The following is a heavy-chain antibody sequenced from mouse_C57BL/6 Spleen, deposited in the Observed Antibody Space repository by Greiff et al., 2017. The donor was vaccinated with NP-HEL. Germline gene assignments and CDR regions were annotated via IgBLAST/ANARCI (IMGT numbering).Heavy chain of an antibody. Sequence: VQLQQPGAELVKPGASVKVSCKASGYTFTSYWMHWVKQRPGQGLEWIGRIHPSDSDTNYNQKFKGKATLTVDKSSSTAYMQLSSLTSEDSAVYYGARLTTVVARGFDYWGQGTTLTVSS. D-gene: IGHD1-1*01. J-gene: IGHJ2*01. V-gene: IGHV1-74*01. CDR1: GYTFTSYW. CDR2: IHPSDSDT. CDR3: ARLTTVVARGFDY.